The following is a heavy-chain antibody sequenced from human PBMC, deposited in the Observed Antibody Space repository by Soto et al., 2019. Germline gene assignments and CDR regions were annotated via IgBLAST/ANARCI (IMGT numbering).Heavy chain of an antibody. Sequence: QVQLVQSGAELRKPGASVKVSCEASGYSFSRYGIHWVRQAPGQGLEWMGWINTYSGNRNYAQKFEYRLTLXTATSTNTVYMELRSLKSDDTAIYYCARDRLRGYDSSGFYSWGQGTLVIVSS. CDR3: ARDRLRGYDSSGFYS. V-gene: IGHV1-18*01. D-gene: IGHD3-22*01. CDR2: INTYSGNR. CDR1: GYSFSRYG. J-gene: IGHJ4*02.